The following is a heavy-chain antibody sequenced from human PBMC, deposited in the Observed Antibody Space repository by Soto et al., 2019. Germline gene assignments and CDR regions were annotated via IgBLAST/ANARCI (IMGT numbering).Heavy chain of an antibody. CDR2: IYASDST. Sequence: EVQLVESGGCLIQPGGSLRLSCAVSGLTVSSYAMSWVRQAPGEGLEWVSVIYASDSTHYADSVKGRFTISRDNSKNTLFLQMNSLRAEDTAVYYCAKGWMDVWGQGTTVTVS. V-gene: IGHV3-53*01. J-gene: IGHJ6*02. CDR3: AKGWMDV. CDR1: GLTVSSYA.